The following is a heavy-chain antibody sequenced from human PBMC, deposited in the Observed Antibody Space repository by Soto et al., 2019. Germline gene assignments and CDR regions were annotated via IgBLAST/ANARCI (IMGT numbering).Heavy chain of an antibody. V-gene: IGHV3-9*01. CDR2: ISWNSGSI. CDR3: AKEDTVTTAFDI. CDR1: GFTFDDYA. Sequence: GGSLRLSCAASGFTFDDYAMHWVRQAPGKGLEWVSGISWNSGSIGYADSVKGRFTISRDNAKNSLYLQMNSLRAEDTALYYCAKEDTVTTAFDIWGQGTMVTVSS. J-gene: IGHJ3*02. D-gene: IGHD4-4*01.